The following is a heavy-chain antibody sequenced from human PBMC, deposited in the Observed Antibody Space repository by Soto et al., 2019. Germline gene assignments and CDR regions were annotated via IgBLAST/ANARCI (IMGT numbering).Heavy chain of an antibody. J-gene: IGHJ5*02. D-gene: IGHD2-2*01. CDR1: GGSISSSSYY. CDR3: ARCGTRPIRHPSSVFDP. CDR2: IYYSGST. V-gene: IGHV4-39*01. Sequence: PSETLSLTCTVSGGSISSSSYYWGWIRQPPGKGLEWIGSIYYSGSTYYNPSLKSRVTISVDTSKNQFSLKLSSVTAADTAVYYCARCGTRPIRHPSSVFDPWGQGTLVTVSS.